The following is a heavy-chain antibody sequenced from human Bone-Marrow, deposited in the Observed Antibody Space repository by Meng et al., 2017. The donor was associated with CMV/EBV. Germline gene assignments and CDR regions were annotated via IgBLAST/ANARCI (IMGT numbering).Heavy chain of an antibody. Sequence: ASVKVSCKASGYTFTSYDINWVRQATGQGLEWMGWMNPNSGGTNYAQKFQGRVTMTRDTSISTAYMELSRLRSDDTAVYYCATISKGYYYYGMDVWGQGTTVTVSS. J-gene: IGHJ6*02. CDR2: MNPNSGGT. V-gene: IGHV1-2*02. D-gene: IGHD3-9*01. CDR1: GYTFTSYD. CDR3: ATISKGYYYYGMDV.